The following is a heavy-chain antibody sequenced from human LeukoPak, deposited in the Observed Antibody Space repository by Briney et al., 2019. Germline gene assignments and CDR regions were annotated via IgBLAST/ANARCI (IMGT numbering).Heavy chain of an antibody. CDR1: GGSTSSGSYY. J-gene: IGHJ3*02. Sequence: SQTLSLTCTVSGGSTSSGSYYWSWIRQPAAKGLEWIGRIYTSGSTNYNPSLNSRVTISVDTSKNQFSLKLSSVTAADTAVYYCASSWCEASDIWGQGTMVTVSS. CDR3: ASSWCEASDI. D-gene: IGHD6-13*01. V-gene: IGHV4-61*02. CDR2: IYTSGST.